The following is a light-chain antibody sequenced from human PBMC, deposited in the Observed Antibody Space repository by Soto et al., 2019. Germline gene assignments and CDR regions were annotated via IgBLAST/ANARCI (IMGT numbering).Light chain of an antibody. CDR2: DAS. Sequence: DIQMTQSPSTLSASVGDRVTITCRASQSMSSWLVWYQQKPGKAPKLLIYDASSLESGVPSRFSGSGSGTEFSLTIGSLQPDDFATYYCQQYNSSPFTFGPGTKVDIK. CDR3: QQYNSSPFT. CDR1: QSMSSW. J-gene: IGKJ3*01. V-gene: IGKV1-5*01.